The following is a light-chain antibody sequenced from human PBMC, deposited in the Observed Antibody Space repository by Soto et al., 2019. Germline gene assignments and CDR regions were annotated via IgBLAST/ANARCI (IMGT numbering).Light chain of an antibody. V-gene: IGLV1-40*01. CDR3: QAYDSSLSGFYV. Sequence: VLTQPPSVSGAPGQRVTISCTGSISNIGAGYDVHWYQHLPGTAPKLLIYGNTNRPSGVPDRFSGSKSGTSASLAITGLQAEDEADYYCQAYDSSLSGFYVFGTGTKVAVL. CDR1: ISNIGAGYD. J-gene: IGLJ1*01. CDR2: GNT.